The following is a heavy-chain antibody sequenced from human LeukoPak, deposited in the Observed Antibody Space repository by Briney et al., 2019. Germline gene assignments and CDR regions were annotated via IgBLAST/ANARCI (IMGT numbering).Heavy chain of an antibody. V-gene: IGHV3-30*02. CDR3: ANPARAYGDYRRYYYYMDV. D-gene: IGHD4-17*01. J-gene: IGHJ6*03. CDR2: IRDDGSNK. CDR1: GFTFSSYG. Sequence: PGGALRLSCAASGFTFSSYGMHWGRQAPGKGLEWVAFIRDDGSNKYYADSVKGRCTISRDNSKNTLYLQMNSLSAEDTAVYYCANPARAYGDYRRYYYYMDVWGKGTTVTVSS.